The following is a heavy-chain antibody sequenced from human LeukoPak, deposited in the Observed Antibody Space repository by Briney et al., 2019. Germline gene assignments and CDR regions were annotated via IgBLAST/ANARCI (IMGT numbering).Heavy chain of an antibody. CDR1: GGSISSYY. D-gene: IGHD1-14*01. V-gene: IGHV4-59*06. CDR2: IYYSGST. CDR3: ARVNHEYWYFDL. J-gene: IGHJ2*01. Sequence: PSETLSLTCTVSGGSISSYYWSWIRQPPGKGLEWIGYIYYSGSTYYNPSLKSRVTISVDTSKNQFSLKLSSVTAADTAVYYCARVNHEYWYFDLWGRGTLVTVSS.